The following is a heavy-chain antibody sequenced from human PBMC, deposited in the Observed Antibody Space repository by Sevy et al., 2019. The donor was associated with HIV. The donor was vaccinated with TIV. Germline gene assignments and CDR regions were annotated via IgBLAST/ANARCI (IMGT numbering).Heavy chain of an antibody. D-gene: IGHD2-2*01. CDR2: ISAYNGNT. CDR3: ARDQISNYCSSTSCQRPDY. J-gene: IGHJ4*02. V-gene: IGHV1-18*01. CDR1: GYTFTRYG. Sequence: ASVKVSCKASGYTFTRYGISWVRQAPGQGLEWMGWISAYNGNTNYAQKLQGRVTMTTDTSTSTAYMELRSLRSDDTAVYYCARDQISNYCSSTSCQRPDYWGQGTLVTVSS.